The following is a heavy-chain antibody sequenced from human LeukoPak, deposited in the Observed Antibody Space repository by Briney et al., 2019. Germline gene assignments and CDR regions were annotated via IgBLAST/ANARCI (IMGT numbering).Heavy chain of an antibody. D-gene: IGHD6-19*01. CDR1: GASISSDSYY. CDR2: IYSSGNS. J-gene: IGHJ3*02. Sequence: PSQTLSLTCTVSGASISSDSYYWSWIRQPAGKGLEWIGRIYSSGNSKYNPALMSRVTISLDTSKNQLSLSLSSVTAADTAVYYCARDMTGSGWNDAFDIWGQGTMVTVSS. V-gene: IGHV4-61*02. CDR3: ARDMTGSGWNDAFDI.